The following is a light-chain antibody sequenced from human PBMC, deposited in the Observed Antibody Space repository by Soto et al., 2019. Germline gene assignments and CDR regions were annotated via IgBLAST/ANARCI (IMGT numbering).Light chain of an antibody. V-gene: IGKV3-20*01. CDR2: DIS. Sequence: EILLTQSPGTLSLSPWERATLSCRASQSVSSSYLAWYQQKPGQAPRLLIYDISNRATGIPDRFSGSGSGTEFTLTISRLEPEDSAVYYCHQYGRSWTFGQGTKVDIK. CDR1: QSVSSSY. J-gene: IGKJ1*01. CDR3: HQYGRSWT.